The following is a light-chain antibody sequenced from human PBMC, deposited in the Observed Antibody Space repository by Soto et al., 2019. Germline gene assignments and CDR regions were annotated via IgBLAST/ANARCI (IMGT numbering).Light chain of an antibody. CDR2: DAS. CDR1: QSVSSY. CDR3: QQRSNWPPGP. Sequence: EIVLTQSPATLSLSPGERATLSCRASQSVSSYLAWYQQKPGQAPRLLIYDASSRATGIPARFSGSGSGTDFTLTISSLEPEDFAVYYCQQRSNWPPGPFGQGTRLEIK. J-gene: IGKJ5*01. V-gene: IGKV3-11*01.